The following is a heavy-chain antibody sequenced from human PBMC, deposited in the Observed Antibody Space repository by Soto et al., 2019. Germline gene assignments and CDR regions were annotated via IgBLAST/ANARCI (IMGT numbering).Heavy chain of an antibody. CDR1: GGSISSSSSY. CDR2: ISYSGTT. Sequence: SETLSLTCTVSGGSISSSSSYWGWIRQPPGKELEWIGTISYSGTTYYDPSLRSRVTISVDTSKNQVTLKLSSVTAVDTAVYYCARRNYPYYFDYWGQGILVTVSS. V-gene: IGHV4-39*01. CDR3: ARRNYPYYFDY. J-gene: IGHJ4*02. D-gene: IGHD3-10*01.